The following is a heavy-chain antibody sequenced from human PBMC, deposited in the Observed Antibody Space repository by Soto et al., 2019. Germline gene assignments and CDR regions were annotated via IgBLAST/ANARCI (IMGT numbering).Heavy chain of an antibody. CDR1: TDSFNDYY. CDR2: IYHTGNT. Sequence: QVRLHASGPGLVKPSETLSRTCTVSTDSFNDYYWSWIRQPPGKGLEWIGSIYHTGNTNYNPSLESRVSISVDTSKIQFSLSLSSVTAADTAVYYCARDVGIHDAFDIWGQGTLVTVSS. V-gene: IGHV4-59*13. CDR3: ARDVGIHDAFDI. J-gene: IGHJ3*02. D-gene: IGHD5-18*01.